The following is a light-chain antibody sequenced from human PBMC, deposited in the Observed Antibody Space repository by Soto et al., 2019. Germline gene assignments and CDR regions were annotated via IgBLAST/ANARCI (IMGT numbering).Light chain of an antibody. CDR2: GAS. CDR3: QQYKNWPRT. J-gene: IGKJ1*01. Sequence: EIVMTQSPATLSVSPGERVTLSCRASQSVSSNLAWYQQKPGQAPRLLIYGASTRATGIPARFSGSGSGTEFTLTISRLQSVDVAFYYCQQYKNWPRTFGQGTKVEIK. V-gene: IGKV3-15*01. CDR1: QSVSSN.